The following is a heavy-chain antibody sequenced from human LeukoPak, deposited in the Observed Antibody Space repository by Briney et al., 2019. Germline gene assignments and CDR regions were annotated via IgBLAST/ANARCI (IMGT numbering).Heavy chain of an antibody. CDR1: GFTFSSYE. Sequence: GGSLRLSCAASGFTFSSYEMNWVRQAPGKGLEWVSYISSSGSTIYYADSVKGRFTISRDNAKNSLYLQMNSLRAEDTAVYYCARGEQWLAPTEGYYYYMDVWGKGTTVTVSS. CDR2: ISSSGSTI. CDR3: ARGEQWLAPTEGYYYYMDV. V-gene: IGHV3-48*03. D-gene: IGHD6-19*01. J-gene: IGHJ6*03.